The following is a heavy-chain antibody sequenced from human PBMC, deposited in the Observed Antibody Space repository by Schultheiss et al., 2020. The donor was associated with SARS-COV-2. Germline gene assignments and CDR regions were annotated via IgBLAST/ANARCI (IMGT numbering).Heavy chain of an antibody. CDR3: AKLDGSGTYYYGMDV. CDR1: GYTFSNYA. D-gene: IGHD3-10*01. Sequence: GSLRLSCAASGYTFSNYAVSWVRQAPGKGLEWIAAISGSGGSTHYADSVKGRFTISRDNSKNTLYLQMNSLRAEDTAVYYCAKLDGSGTYYYGMDVWGQGTTVTVSS. V-gene: IGHV3-23*01. CDR2: ISGSGGST. J-gene: IGHJ6*02.